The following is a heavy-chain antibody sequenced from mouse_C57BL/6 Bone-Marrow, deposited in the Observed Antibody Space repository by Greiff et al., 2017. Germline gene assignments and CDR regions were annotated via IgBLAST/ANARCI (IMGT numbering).Heavy chain of an antibody. CDR3: AREADYCDCDV. J-gene: IGHJ3*01. CDR2: IDPSNGST. D-gene: IGHD2-13*01. V-gene: IGHV1-52*01. CDR1: GYTFTSYW. Sequence: QVQLQQPGAELVRPGSSVKMSCKASGYTFTSYWMTWVKQRPIQGLEWIGNIDPSNGSTNYNQKFKGKATLTVDKSSSTAYMQLSSLTSEDSAVYDRAREADYCDCDVGGRGTTATVS.